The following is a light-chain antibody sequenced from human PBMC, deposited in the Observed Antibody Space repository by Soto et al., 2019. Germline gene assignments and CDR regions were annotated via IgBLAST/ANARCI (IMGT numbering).Light chain of an antibody. CDR2: DAS. J-gene: IGKJ5*01. CDR3: QQRSSWPQTIT. V-gene: IGKV3-11*01. Sequence: EIVLTQSPATLTLSTGVRATLSCRASQSVSTYLAWYQQRPGQAPRLLIYDASYRATDIPPRFSGSGSGTDFTLTIRSLEPEDFAVYYGQQRSSWPQTITFGQGTRLEIK. CDR1: QSVSTY.